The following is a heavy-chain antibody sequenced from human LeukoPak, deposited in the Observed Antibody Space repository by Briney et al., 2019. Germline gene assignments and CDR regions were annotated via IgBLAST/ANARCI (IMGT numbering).Heavy chain of an antibody. Sequence: GGSLRLSCAASGFTFGDYAMNWGRQAPGKGLEWVSGVCWDSRTINYADSVRGRFTISRDNAKSSLYLQMNSLRPEDTALYYCAKASTSYGYKDDAFDIWGQGTMVTVSS. V-gene: IGHV3-9*01. CDR2: VCWDSRTI. D-gene: IGHD3-16*01. CDR1: GFTFGDYA. J-gene: IGHJ3*02. CDR3: AKASTSYGYKDDAFDI.